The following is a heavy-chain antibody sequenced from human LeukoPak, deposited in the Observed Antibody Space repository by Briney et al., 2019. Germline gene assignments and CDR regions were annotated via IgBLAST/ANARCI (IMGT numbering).Heavy chain of an antibody. CDR1: GFTFSSYG. Sequence: GRSLRLSCAASGFTFSSYGMHWVRQAPGKGLEWVAVISYDGSNKYYADSVKGRFTISRDNSKNTLYLQMNSLRAEDTAVYYCAKDPTNYYGSGSYHRYFDYWGQGTLVTVSS. CDR3: AKDPTNYYGSGSYHRYFDY. V-gene: IGHV3-30*18. D-gene: IGHD3-10*01. J-gene: IGHJ4*02. CDR2: ISYDGSNK.